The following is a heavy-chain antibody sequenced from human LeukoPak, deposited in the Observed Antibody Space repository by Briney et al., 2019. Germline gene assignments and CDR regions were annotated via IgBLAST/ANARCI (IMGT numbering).Heavy chain of an antibody. CDR1: GFPFSSYE. CDR2: ISSSGSNI. V-gene: IGHV3-48*03. J-gene: IGHJ4*02. CDR3: ARLYSSSSGRALDY. Sequence: PGGSLRLSCAASGFPFSSYEMNWVRQAPGKGLEWVSYISSSGSNIYYADSVKGRFTISRDNAKNSLFLQMNSLRAEDTAVYYCARLYSSSSGRALDYWGQGTLVTVSS. D-gene: IGHD6-6*01.